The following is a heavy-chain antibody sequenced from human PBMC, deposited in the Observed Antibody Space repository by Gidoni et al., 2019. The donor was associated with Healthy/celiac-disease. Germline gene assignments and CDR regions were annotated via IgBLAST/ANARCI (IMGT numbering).Heavy chain of an antibody. CDR3: AKDRSMGYFDY. CDR1: GFTFSSYG. J-gene: IGHJ4*02. CDR2: ISYDGSNK. Sequence: QVQRVESGGGVVQPGRSLRLSCAASGFTFSSYGMHWVRQAPGKGLEWGAVISYDGSNKYYADSVKGRFTISRDNSKNTLYLQMNSLRAEDTAVYYCAKDRSMGYFDYWGQGTLVTVSS. D-gene: IGHD2-21*01. V-gene: IGHV3-30*18.